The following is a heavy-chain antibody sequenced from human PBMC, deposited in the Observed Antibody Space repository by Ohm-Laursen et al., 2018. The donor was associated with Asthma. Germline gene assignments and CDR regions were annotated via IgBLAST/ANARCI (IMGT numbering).Heavy chain of an antibody. CDR2: IFFRVNT. V-gene: IGHV4-30-4*01. CDR3: ARGWGSSYGEYYFDF. Sequence: TLSLTCSVSGDSISSGDNYWSWIRQPPGKGLEWIGYIFFRVNTDYNPSLKSRLTISADTSKNQFYLKLSSVTAADTAVYYCARGWGSSYGEYYFDFWGQGILVTVSS. J-gene: IGHJ4*02. CDR1: GDSISSGDNY. D-gene: IGHD5-18*01.